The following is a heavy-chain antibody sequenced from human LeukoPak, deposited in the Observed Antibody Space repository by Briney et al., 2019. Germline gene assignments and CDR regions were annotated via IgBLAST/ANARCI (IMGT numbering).Heavy chain of an antibody. Sequence: PSETLSLTCSVSGDSISSRDYYWSWIRQPPGKGLEWIGYIYYSGSTNYNPSLKSRVAISVDKSKNQFSLKLSSVTAADTAVYYCARVDLRSGGSCLGYWGQGTLVTVSS. CDR1: GDSISSRDYY. V-gene: IGHV4-61*05. CDR3: ARVDLRSGGSCLGY. D-gene: IGHD2-15*01. J-gene: IGHJ4*02. CDR2: IYYSGST.